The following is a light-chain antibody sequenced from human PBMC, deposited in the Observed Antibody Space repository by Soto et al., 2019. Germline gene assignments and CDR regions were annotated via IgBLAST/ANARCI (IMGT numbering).Light chain of an antibody. CDR3: KQYGSSPWT. J-gene: IGKJ1*01. CDR1: QSVSANY. Sequence: EIVLTQSPDTLSLSPGERATLSCRASQSVSANYLAWYQQKPGQAPRLLIYGASSRATGIPDRFSGSGSGTAFTLTISRLEPEDFAVYYCKQYGSSPWTFGQGTKVEIK. V-gene: IGKV3-20*01. CDR2: GAS.